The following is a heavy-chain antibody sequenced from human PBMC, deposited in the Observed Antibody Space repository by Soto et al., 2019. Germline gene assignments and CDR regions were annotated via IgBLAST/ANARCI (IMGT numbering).Heavy chain of an antibody. D-gene: IGHD6-19*01. CDR1: GFTFSSYA. Sequence: QVQLVESGGGVVQPGRSLRLSCAASGFTFSSYAMHWVRQAPGKGLEWVALISYDGSNKYYADSVKGRFTISRDNSKNRVYMEMNSLRTEDTAVYYCARVEAVAVTWWYFDLWGRGTLVTVSS. V-gene: IGHV3-30*03. J-gene: IGHJ2*01. CDR2: ISYDGSNK. CDR3: ARVEAVAVTWWYFDL.